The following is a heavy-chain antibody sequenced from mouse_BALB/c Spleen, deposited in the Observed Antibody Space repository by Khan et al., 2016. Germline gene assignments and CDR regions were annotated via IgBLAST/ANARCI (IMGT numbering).Heavy chain of an antibody. Sequence: EVELVESGGGLVQPGGSLKLSCATSGFTFSAYYMYWVRQPPEKRLEWVAYISNGGGSTYYPATVKGRFTISRDNAKNTLYLQMSRLKSEDTAMYYCARPQLGAFDYWGQGTTLTVSS. CDR1: GFTFSAYY. CDR2: ISNGGGST. V-gene: IGHV5-12*02. CDR3: ARPQLGAFDY. D-gene: IGHD4-1*02. J-gene: IGHJ2*01.